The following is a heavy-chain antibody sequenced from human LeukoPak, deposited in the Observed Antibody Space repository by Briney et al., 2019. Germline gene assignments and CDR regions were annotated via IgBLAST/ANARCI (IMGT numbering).Heavy chain of an antibody. D-gene: IGHD3-22*01. Sequence: GRSLTLSCAASGFTFSNYGMHWVRQAPGKGLEWVAVIYYDGSNKYYADSVKGRFTISRDNSKNTLYLQMNSLRAEDTAVYYCAKDGIYYDSSGYPYYFDYWGQGTLVTVSS. J-gene: IGHJ4*02. CDR3: AKDGIYYDSSGYPYYFDY. CDR2: IYYDGSNK. V-gene: IGHV3-30*18. CDR1: GFTFSNYG.